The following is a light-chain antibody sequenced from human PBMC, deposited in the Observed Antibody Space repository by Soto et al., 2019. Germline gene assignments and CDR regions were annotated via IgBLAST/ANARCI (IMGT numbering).Light chain of an antibody. CDR1: SSDVGGYVH. V-gene: IGLV2-14*03. CDR3: SSYTASAALV. CDR2: DVN. J-gene: IGLJ3*02. Sequence: QSALTQPASVSGSPGQSVTISCSGSSSDVGGYVHVSWYQQHPGKAPKLMIYDVNNRPSGISDRFSGSKSGVTASLTSSGLQAEEEADYFCSSYTASAALVFGGGTKVTVL.